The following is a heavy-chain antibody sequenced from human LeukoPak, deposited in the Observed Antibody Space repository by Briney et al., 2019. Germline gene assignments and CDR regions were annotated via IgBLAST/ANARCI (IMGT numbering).Heavy chain of an antibody. V-gene: IGHV3-23*01. CDR1: GFTFSSYA. CDR2: ISGSGGST. Sequence: GGTLRLSCAASGFTFSSYAMSWVRQAPGKGLEWVSDISGSGGSTYYADSVKGRFTISGDNSKNTLYLQMNSLRAEDTAVYYCAKDGQQLVRTTFDYWGQGTLVTVSS. D-gene: IGHD6-13*01. CDR3: AKDGQQLVRTTFDY. J-gene: IGHJ4*02.